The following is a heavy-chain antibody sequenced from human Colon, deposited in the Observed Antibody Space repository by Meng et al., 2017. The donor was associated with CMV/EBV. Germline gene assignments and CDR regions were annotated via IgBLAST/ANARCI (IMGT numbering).Heavy chain of an antibody. Sequence: QVQRQGSGPGLVKPSETLSLTCTVSGDSISNYYWSWIRQSPGKGLEWIGYIYSSGSTNYNPSLKSRVTISIDTSKNQFSLKLTSVTAADTAVYYCAKGRARNDYWFDPWGQGTLVTVSS. CDR2: IYSSGST. D-gene: IGHD4/OR15-4a*01. CDR1: GDSISNYY. V-gene: IGHV4-59*01. J-gene: IGHJ5*02. CDR3: AKGRARNDYWFDP.